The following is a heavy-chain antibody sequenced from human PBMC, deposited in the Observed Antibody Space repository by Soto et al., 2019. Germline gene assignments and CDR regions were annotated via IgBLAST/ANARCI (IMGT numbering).Heavy chain of an antibody. V-gene: IGHV1-2*02. CDR2: INPKFGDT. CDR1: GYTFTAYH. J-gene: IGHJ6*02. CDR3: ARHMDYYYGRGSGNGHGV. D-gene: IGHD3-10*02. Sequence: QVQLVQSGAEVKEPGDSVRVSCEASGYTFTAYHIHWVRQAPGQGLEWMGWINPKFGDTTYAQDFQGRVSMTRDMSISTVYMELSRLTSDATAIYYCARHMDYYYGRGSGNGHGVWGQGTTVTVFS.